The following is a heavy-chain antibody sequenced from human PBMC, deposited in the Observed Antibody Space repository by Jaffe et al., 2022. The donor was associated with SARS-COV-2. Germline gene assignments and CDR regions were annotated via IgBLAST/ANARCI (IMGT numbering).Heavy chain of an antibody. D-gene: IGHD2-15*01. V-gene: IGHV4-39*01. Sequence: QLQLQESGPGLVKPSETLSLTCTVSGGSISSSSYYWGWIRQPPGKGLEWIGSIYYSGSTYYNPSLKSRVTISVDTSKNQFSLKLSSVTAADTAVYYCARHLGGYSPVYFDYWGQGTLVTVSS. CDR3: ARHLGGYSPVYFDY. CDR2: IYYSGST. J-gene: IGHJ4*02. CDR1: GGSISSSSYY.